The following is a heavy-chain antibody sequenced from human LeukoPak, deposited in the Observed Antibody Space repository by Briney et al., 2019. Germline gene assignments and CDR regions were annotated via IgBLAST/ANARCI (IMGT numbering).Heavy chain of an antibody. J-gene: IGHJ6*03. Sequence: SVKVSCKSSGYTFTSYGISWVRQAPGQGLEWMGGIIPIFGTANYAQKFQGRVTITADESTSTAYMELSGLRSEDTAVYYCARGYGSGSYSYYYYMDVWGKGTTVTISS. D-gene: IGHD3-10*01. CDR1: GYTFTSYG. V-gene: IGHV1-69*13. CDR2: IIPIFGTA. CDR3: ARGYGSGSYSYYYYMDV.